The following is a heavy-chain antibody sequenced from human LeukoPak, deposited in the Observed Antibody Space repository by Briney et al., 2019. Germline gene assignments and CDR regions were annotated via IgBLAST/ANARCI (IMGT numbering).Heavy chain of an antibody. V-gene: IGHV3-48*04. Sequence: PGGSLRLSCAASGFTFISYSMDWVRQAPGKGLEWVSYISSSSSTIYYADSVKGRFTISRDNAKNSLYLQMNSLRAEDTAVYYCARETPRRGETRDGYRWGQGTLVTVSS. CDR3: ARETPRRGETRDGYR. CDR2: ISSSSSTI. D-gene: IGHD5-24*01. J-gene: IGHJ4*02. CDR1: GFTFISYS.